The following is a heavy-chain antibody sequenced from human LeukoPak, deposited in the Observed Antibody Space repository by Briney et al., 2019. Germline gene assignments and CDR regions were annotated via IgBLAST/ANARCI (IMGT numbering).Heavy chain of an antibody. D-gene: IGHD6-13*01. CDR2: VSGSNGNT. CDR1: GFTFSSYA. V-gene: IGHV3-23*01. CDR3: VRESPVAAVGRSWFDP. Sequence: PGGSLRLSCAASGFTFSSYAMSWVRQAPGEGLEWVSTVSGSNGNTHYADSVKGRFTISRDNSKNTLYLQMNSLRAEDTAVYYCVRESPVAAVGRSWFDPWGQGTLVTASS. J-gene: IGHJ5*02.